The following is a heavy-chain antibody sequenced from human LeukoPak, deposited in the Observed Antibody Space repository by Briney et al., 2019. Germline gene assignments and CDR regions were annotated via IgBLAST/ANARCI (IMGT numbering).Heavy chain of an antibody. J-gene: IGHJ4*02. V-gene: IGHV3-66*01. CDR1: GFTVGSNY. CDR2: IYSGGTK. D-gene: IGHD6-13*01. CDR3: ARGRYSSSWYGYYFDY. Sequence: GGSLRLSCVASGFTVGSNYMTWVRQAPGKGLEWVSVIYSGGTKYYADSVKGRFTISRDNSKNTLYVQMNSLRVEDTAVYYCARGRYSSSWYGYYFDYWGQGSLVTVSS.